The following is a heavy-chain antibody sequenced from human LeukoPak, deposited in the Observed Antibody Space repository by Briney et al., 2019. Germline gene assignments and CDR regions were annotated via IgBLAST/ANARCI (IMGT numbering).Heavy chain of an antibody. CDR3: ARVKGLISRPFAY. D-gene: IGHD3-10*01. Sequence: TLSLTCTVSGGSISRGGYYWSWIRQHPGEGLEWIGYIYYRGGSTYYNPSLKSRVTISVDTSKTQFSLTLSSVTAADTAVYYCARVKGLISRPFAYWGQGTLVTVSS. CDR1: GGSISRGGYY. CDR2: IYYRGGST. J-gene: IGHJ4*02. V-gene: IGHV4-31*03.